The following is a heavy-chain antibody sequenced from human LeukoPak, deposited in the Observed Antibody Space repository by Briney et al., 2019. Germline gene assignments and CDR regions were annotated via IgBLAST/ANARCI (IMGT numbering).Heavy chain of an antibody. D-gene: IGHD1-14*01. CDR2: IKTDGST. V-gene: IGHV3-74*01. Sequence: PGGSLRLSCVASGYTFSSAWVQWVRQAPGKGLMWVSRIKTDGSTDYADSVKGRFTISRDNAKNTLYLQMNSLRADDTAVYYCARDWYHSFDYWGQGILVTVSS. CDR1: GYTFSSAW. J-gene: IGHJ4*02. CDR3: ARDWYHSFDY.